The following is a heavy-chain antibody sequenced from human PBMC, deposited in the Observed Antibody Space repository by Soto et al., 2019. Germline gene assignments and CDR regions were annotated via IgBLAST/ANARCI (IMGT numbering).Heavy chain of an antibody. CDR1: GDSVSSNSAA. Sequence: SQTLSLTCVISGDSVSSNSAAWNWIRQSPSRGLEWLGRTYYRSKWYNDYAVSVKSRITINPDTSKNQFSLQLNSVTPEDTAVYYCARILGYCSGGSCYPYDYCGMDVWGQGTTVTVSS. D-gene: IGHD2-15*01. J-gene: IGHJ6*02. CDR2: TYYRSKWYN. V-gene: IGHV6-1*01. CDR3: ARILGYCSGGSCYPYDYCGMDV.